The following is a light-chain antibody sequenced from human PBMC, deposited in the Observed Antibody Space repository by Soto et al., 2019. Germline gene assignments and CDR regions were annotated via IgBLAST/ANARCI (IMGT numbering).Light chain of an antibody. Sequence: EIVLTQSPGSLSLSPGEGATLSCMASQSVSSSYLAWYQQKPGQAPRLLIYGASSRATGIPDRFSGSGSGTDFTLTIGRLEPEDFAVYYCQQYVITPWTFGQGTKVDI. J-gene: IGKJ1*01. CDR1: QSVSSSY. V-gene: IGKV3-20*01. CDR3: QQYVITPWT. CDR2: GAS.